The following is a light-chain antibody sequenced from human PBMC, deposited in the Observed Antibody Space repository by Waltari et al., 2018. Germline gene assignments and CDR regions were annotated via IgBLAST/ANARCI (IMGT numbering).Light chain of an antibody. J-gene: IGKJ2*01. Sequence: VDYSDNDPRYLAWYQHKPGQAPNLLISWASTRETGVPDRFSGSGSETDFTLTISSLQAEDFAVYYCQHCYTFPYTFGQGTKVEIK. CDR2: WAS. CDR1: VDYSDNDPRY. CDR3: QHCYTFPYT. V-gene: IGKV4-1*01.